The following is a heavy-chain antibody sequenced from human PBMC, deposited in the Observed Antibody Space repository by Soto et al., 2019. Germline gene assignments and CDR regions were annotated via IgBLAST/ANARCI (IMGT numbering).Heavy chain of an antibody. J-gene: IGHJ4*02. V-gene: IGHV1-69*08. CDR3: AIERNIAATKYYTEGDY. CDR2: IIPILGIA. CDR1: GGTFSSYT. D-gene: IGHD5-12*01. Sequence: QVQLVQSGAEVKKPGSSVKVSCKASGGTFSSYTISWVRQAPGQGLEWMGRIIPILGIANYAQKFQGRVTITADKSTSTAYMELSSLRSEDTAVYYCAIERNIAATKYYTEGDYWGQGTLVTVSS.